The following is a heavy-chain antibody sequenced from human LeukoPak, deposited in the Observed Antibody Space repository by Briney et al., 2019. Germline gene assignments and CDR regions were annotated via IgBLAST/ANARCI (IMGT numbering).Heavy chain of an antibody. Sequence: GGSLRLSCAASGFIFSSYSMNWVRQAPGKGLEWVSYISSSSSTIYYADSVKGRFTISRDNAKNSLYLQMNSLRAEDTAVYYCASIYSGSYYQNAFDIWGQGTMVTVSS. J-gene: IGHJ3*02. CDR2: ISSSSSTI. CDR3: ASIYSGSYYQNAFDI. D-gene: IGHD1-26*01. CDR1: GFIFSSYS. V-gene: IGHV3-48*01.